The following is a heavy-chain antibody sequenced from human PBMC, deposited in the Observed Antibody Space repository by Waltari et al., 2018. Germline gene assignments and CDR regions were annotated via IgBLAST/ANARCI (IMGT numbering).Heavy chain of an antibody. J-gene: IGHJ4*02. Sequence: QVQLVQSGGEVKNPGAPVKVSCTPSGYTFTSWGISWVRQAPGQGLEWMGWTSAHNDDTNYVEKFQGRVTMTTDTSTNTAYLELRSLRSDDTAVYYCARDYFSDYVFDYWGQGTLVIVSS. CDR1: GYTFTSWG. CDR3: ARDYFSDYVFDY. CDR2: TSAHNDDT. V-gene: IGHV1-18*01. D-gene: IGHD4-4*01.